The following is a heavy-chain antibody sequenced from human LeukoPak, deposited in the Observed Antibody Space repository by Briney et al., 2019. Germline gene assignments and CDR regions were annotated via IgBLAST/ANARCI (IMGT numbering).Heavy chain of an antibody. J-gene: IGHJ4*02. CDR3: VRYTSSVRYFDY. Sequence: SQTLSLTCAISGDSVSSNSGAWNWIRQSPSRGLEWLGRTYYRSKWYNGYAVSVKSRITINPDTSKNQFSLQLNSVTPEDTAVYYCVRYTSSVRYFDYWGQGTLVTVSS. V-gene: IGHV6-1*01. CDR1: GDSVSSNSGA. CDR2: TYYRSKWYN. D-gene: IGHD6-6*01.